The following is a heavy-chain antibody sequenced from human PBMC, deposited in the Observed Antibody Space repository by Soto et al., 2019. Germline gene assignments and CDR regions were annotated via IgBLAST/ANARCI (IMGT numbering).Heavy chain of an antibody. Sequence: SETLSLTCTVSGGSVSSGSYYWSWIRQPPGKGLEWIGYIYYSGSTNYNPSRKSRVTISVDTSKNQFSLKLSSVTAADTAVYYCESTIAAAGYFDYWGQGTLVTVYS. D-gene: IGHD6-13*01. J-gene: IGHJ4*02. CDR3: ESTIAAAGYFDY. CDR2: IYYSGST. CDR1: GGSVSSGSYY. V-gene: IGHV4-61*01.